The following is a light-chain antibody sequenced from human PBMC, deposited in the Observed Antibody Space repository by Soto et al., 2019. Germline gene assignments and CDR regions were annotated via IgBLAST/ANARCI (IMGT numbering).Light chain of an antibody. CDR1: QSVSSY. CDR3: QQRSNWLLT. V-gene: IGKV3-11*01. J-gene: IGKJ4*01. Sequence: EIVLTQSPATLSLSPAERATLSCRASQSVSSYLAWYQQKPGQAPRLLIYDASNRATGIPARFSGSGSGTDFTLTISSLEPEDFAVYYCQQRSNWLLTFGGGTKVEIK. CDR2: DAS.